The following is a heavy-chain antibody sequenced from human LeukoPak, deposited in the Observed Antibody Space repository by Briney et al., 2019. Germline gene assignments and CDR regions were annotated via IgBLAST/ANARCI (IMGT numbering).Heavy chain of an antibody. Sequence: GGSLRLSCAASGFTFSTYYMSWVRQAPGKGLEWVANIKQDGSEKYYVDSVKGRFTISRDNAKNSLYLQMNSLRAEDTAVYYCARDSSSWRYNWFDPWGQGTLVTVSS. CDR1: GFTFSTYY. J-gene: IGHJ5*02. D-gene: IGHD6-13*01. CDR3: ARDSSSWRYNWFDP. V-gene: IGHV3-7*01. CDR2: IKQDGSEK.